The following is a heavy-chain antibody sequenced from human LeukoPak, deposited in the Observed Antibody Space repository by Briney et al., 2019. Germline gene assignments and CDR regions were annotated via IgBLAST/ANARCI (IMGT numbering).Heavy chain of an antibody. CDR1: GFTVSSNY. CDR2: IYSGGST. D-gene: IGHD1/OR15-1a*01. Sequence: PGGSLRLSCAASGFTVSSNYMSWVRQAPGKGLEGVSVIYSGGSTYYADSVKGRFTISRDNSKNPLYLQMNSLRAEDTAVYYCARDQSGTYSYGMDVWGQGTTVTVSS. CDR3: ARDQSGTYSYGMDV. V-gene: IGHV3-66*01. J-gene: IGHJ6*02.